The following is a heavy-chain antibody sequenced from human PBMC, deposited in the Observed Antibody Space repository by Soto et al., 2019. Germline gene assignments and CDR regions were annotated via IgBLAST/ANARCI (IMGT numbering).Heavy chain of an antibody. Sequence: SETLSLTCTVSGGSISSYYWSWIRQSPGKGLEWIEYTHDSGSTNYNPSLKSRVTMSVDTSKNQFSLKLSSVTAADTAVYYCARHSYCSSICWFDPWGQGTLVTVSS. CDR1: GGSISSYY. CDR2: THDSGST. V-gene: IGHV4-59*08. D-gene: IGHD2-2*01. CDR3: ARHSYCSSICWFDP. J-gene: IGHJ5*02.